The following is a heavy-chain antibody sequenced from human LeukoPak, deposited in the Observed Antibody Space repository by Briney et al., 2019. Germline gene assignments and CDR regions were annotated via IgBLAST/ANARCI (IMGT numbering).Heavy chain of an antibody. Sequence: GGSLRLSCAASGFTFSSYAMHWVRQAPGKGLEWVAVISYDGSNKYYADSVKGRFTISRDNSKNTLYLQMNSLRAEDTAVYYCASPDVVVVAANDYWGQGTLVTVSS. CDR2: ISYDGSNK. J-gene: IGHJ4*02. V-gene: IGHV3-30-3*01. CDR1: GFTFSSYA. CDR3: ASPDVVVVAANDY. D-gene: IGHD2-15*01.